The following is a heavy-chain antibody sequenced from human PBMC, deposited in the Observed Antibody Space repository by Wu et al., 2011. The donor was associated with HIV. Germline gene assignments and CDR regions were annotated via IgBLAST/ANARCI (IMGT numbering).Heavy chain of an antibody. V-gene: IGHV3-30*02. CDR2: IRYDGSNK. Sequence: SCAASGFTFSSYGMHWVARXQARAGVVAFIRYDGSNKYYADSVKGRFTIPRDNSKNTLYLQMNSLRAEDTAVYYCAKDSKGIHIVVVPADEYFQHWGQGTLVTVSS. D-gene: IGHD2-2*01. CDR3: AKDSKGIHIVVVPADEYFQH. J-gene: IGHJ1*01. CDR1: GFTFSSYG.